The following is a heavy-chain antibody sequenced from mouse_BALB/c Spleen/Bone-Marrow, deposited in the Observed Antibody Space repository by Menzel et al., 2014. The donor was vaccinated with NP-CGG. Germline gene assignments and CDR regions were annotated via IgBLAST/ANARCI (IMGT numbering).Heavy chain of an antibody. Sequence: EVMLVESGGGLVQPGGSLKLSCATSGFTFSDYYMYWVRQTPEERLEWVAYISNGGGSTHYPDTVKGRFTISRDNAKNTLYLQMSRLKSEDTAMYYCARHDGYRTWFAYWGQGTLVTVSA. J-gene: IGHJ3*01. V-gene: IGHV5-12*02. CDR3: ARHDGYRTWFAY. CDR2: ISNGGGST. D-gene: IGHD2-3*01. CDR1: GFTFSDYY.